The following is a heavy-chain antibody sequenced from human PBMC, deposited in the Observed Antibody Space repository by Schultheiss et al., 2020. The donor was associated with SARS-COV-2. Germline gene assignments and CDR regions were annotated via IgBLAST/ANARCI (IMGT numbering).Heavy chain of an antibody. J-gene: IGHJ3*02. CDR3: ARGGSHDAFDI. CDR1: GGSISSYY. CDR2: INHSGST. Sequence: SETLSLTCTVSGGSISSYYWSWIRQPPGKGLEWIGEINHSGSTNYNPSLKSRVTMSVDTSKNQFSLKLSSVTAADTAVYYCARGGSHDAFDIWGQGTMVTVSS. D-gene: IGHD1-26*01. V-gene: IGHV4-59*12.